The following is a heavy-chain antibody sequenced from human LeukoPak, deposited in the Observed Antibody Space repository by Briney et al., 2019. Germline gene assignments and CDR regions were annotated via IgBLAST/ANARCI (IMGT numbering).Heavy chain of an antibody. CDR3: AVKKQQPATLLFDY. J-gene: IGHJ4*02. CDR1: GGTFSSYA. CDR2: IIPIFGTA. D-gene: IGHD6-13*01. Sequence: SVKVSCKASGGTFSSYAISWVRQAPGQGLEWMGGIIPIFGTANYAQKFQGRVTITADESTSTAYMELSSLRSEDTAVYYCAVKKQQPATLLFDYWGQGTLVTVSS. V-gene: IGHV1-69*13.